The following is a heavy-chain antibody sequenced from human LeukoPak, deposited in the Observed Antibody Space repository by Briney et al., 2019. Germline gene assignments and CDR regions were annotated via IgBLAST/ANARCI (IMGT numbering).Heavy chain of an antibody. Sequence: SQTLSLTCAISGDSVSSNSAAWNWIRQSPSRGLKWLGRTYYRSKWYNDYAVSVKSRITINPDTSKNQFSLKLSSVTAADTAVYYCARAGYSYGYFDYWGQGTLVTVSS. J-gene: IGHJ4*02. D-gene: IGHD5-18*01. CDR1: GDSVSSNSAA. CDR2: TYYRSKWYN. CDR3: ARAGYSYGYFDY. V-gene: IGHV6-1*01.